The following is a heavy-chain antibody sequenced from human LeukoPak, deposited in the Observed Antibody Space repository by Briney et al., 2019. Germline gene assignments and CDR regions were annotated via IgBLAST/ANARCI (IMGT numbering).Heavy chain of an antibody. V-gene: IGHV1-3*01. CDR1: GYTFTSYA. CDR3: AREAWYSGSPYYYYGMDV. J-gene: IGHJ6*02. CDR2: INAGNGNT. Sequence: ASVKVSCKASGYTFTSYAMHWVRQAPGQRLEWMGWINAGNGNTKYSQKFQGRVTITRDTSASTAYMELSSLRSEDTAVYYCAREAWYSGSPYYYYGMDVWGQGTTVTVSS. D-gene: IGHD1-26*01.